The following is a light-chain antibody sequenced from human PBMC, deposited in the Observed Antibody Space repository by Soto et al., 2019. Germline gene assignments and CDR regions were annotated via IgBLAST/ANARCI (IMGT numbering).Light chain of an antibody. CDR2: DAS. CDR1: QSVSID. Sequence: MTQSPDTLSVSPGERATLSCSASQSVSIDLAWYQQKPGKAPKLLIYDASNLETGVPSRFSGSGSGTDFTFTISSLQPEDIATYYCQQYDNLPSITFGQGTRLEIK. V-gene: IGKV1-33*01. CDR3: QQYDNLPSIT. J-gene: IGKJ5*01.